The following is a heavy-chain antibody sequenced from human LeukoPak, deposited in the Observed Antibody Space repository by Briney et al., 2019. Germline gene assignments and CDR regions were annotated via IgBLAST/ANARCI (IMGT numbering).Heavy chain of an antibody. Sequence: GGSLRLSCAASGFTFSSYAMHWVRQAPGKGLEWVAVISYDGSNKYYADSVKGRFTVSRDNSKNTLYLQMNSLRAEDTAVYYCASSYYDSSGYYPPIRYWGQGTLVTVSS. J-gene: IGHJ4*02. CDR3: ASSYYDSSGYYPPIRY. V-gene: IGHV3-30-3*01. D-gene: IGHD3-22*01. CDR2: ISYDGSNK. CDR1: GFTFSSYA.